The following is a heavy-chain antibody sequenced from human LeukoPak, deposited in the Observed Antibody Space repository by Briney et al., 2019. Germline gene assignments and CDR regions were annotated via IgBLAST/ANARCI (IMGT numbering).Heavy chain of an antibody. Sequence: GASLRLSCAASGFTFSSYAMSWVRQAPGKGLEWVSAISGSGGSTYYADSVKGRFTISRDNSKNTLYLQMNSLRAEDTAVYYCAKDEFRRKNFYDCLYYYGMDVWGQGTTVTVSS. D-gene: IGHD3-22*01. V-gene: IGHV3-23*01. J-gene: IGHJ6*02. CDR2: ISGSGGST. CDR1: GFTFSSYA. CDR3: AKDEFRRKNFYDCLYYYGMDV.